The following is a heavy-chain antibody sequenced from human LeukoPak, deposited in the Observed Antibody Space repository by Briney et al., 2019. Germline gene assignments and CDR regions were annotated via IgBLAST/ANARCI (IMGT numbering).Heavy chain of an antibody. J-gene: IGHJ4*02. V-gene: IGHV4-59*01. CDR1: GGSFGRYY. CDR3: ARSSRIARGRYFDY. D-gene: IGHD3-16*01. CDR2: IYYTGST. Sequence: SETLSLTCTVSGGSFGRYYWSWIRQPPGKGLEWLGYIYYTGSTSYNPSLESRVTISLDTSRNQFSLKFTSVTAADTAVYYCARSSRIARGRYFDYWGQGTLVTVSS.